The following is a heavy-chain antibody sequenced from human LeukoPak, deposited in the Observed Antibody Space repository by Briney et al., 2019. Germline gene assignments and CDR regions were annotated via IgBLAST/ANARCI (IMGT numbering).Heavy chain of an antibody. D-gene: IGHD2-21*02. CDR2: ISGSGGST. V-gene: IGHV3-23*01. CDR1: GFTFSSYA. Sequence: PGGSLRLSCAASGFTFSSYAMSWVRQAPGKGLEWVSAISGSGGSTYYADSVKGRFTISRDNSKNTLYLQMNSLRAEDTAVYYCAKDQFGMVTASDAFDIWGQGTMVTVSS. CDR3: AKDQFGMVTASDAFDI. J-gene: IGHJ3*02.